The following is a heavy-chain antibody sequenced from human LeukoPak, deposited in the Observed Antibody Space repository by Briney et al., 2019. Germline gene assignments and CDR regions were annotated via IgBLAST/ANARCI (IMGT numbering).Heavy chain of an antibody. V-gene: IGHV4-39*01. CDR3: ARQTGSGSYYVYYFDY. Sequence: SETLSLTCTVSGGSISSSDYYWGWIRQPPGKGLEWIGSIYYSGRTYYNPSLKSRVTISVDTSKNQFSLKLSSVTAADTAVYYCARQTGSGSYYVYYFDYWGQGTLVTVSS. CDR1: GGSISSSDYY. CDR2: IYYSGRT. D-gene: IGHD3-10*01. J-gene: IGHJ4*02.